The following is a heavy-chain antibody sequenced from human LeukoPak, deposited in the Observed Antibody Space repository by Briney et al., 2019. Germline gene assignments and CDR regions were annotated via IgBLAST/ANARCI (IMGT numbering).Heavy chain of an antibody. Sequence: ASVKVSCRASGYTFTSYDINWVRQAPGQGLEWMGWMNPNSGDTGYPQKFQGRVTMTRDTSITTAYMELSSLRSEDTAVYYCARSGFGSGISFDLWGQGTLVTVSS. J-gene: IGHJ5*02. CDR2: MNPNSGDT. CDR3: ARSGFGSGISFDL. D-gene: IGHD3-10*01. CDR1: GYTFTSYD. V-gene: IGHV1-8*01.